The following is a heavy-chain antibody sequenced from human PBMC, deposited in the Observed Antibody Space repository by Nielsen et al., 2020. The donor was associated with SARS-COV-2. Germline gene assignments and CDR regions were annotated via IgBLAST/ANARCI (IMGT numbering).Heavy chain of an antibody. CDR3: ARGDYYDNRVDY. CDR2: IYYSGST. Sequence: SETLSLTCTVSGGSISSYYWSWIRQPPGKGLEWIGYIYYSGSTNYNPSLKSRVTISVDTSKNQFSLKLSPVTAADTAVYYCARGDYYDNRVDYWGQGTLVTVSS. J-gene: IGHJ4*02. D-gene: IGHD3-22*01. CDR1: GGSISSYY. V-gene: IGHV4-59*01.